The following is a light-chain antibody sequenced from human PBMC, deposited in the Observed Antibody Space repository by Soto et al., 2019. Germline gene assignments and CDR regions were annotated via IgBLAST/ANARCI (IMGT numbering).Light chain of an antibody. CDR2: EVN. Sequence: QSALTQPASVSGSPGQSITISCTGTSSDVGGYNYVSWYQQHPGKAPKLMIYEVNNRPSGVSNRFSGSKSGNTASLTISGLQAEDEADYYCSSYTSSSTLVVFGGVTKLTVL. CDR1: SSDVGGYNY. J-gene: IGLJ2*01. V-gene: IGLV2-14*01. CDR3: SSYTSSSTLVV.